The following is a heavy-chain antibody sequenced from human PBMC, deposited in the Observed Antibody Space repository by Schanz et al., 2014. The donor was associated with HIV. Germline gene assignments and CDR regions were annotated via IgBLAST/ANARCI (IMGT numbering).Heavy chain of an antibody. D-gene: IGHD4-17*01. V-gene: IGHV1-69*01. CDR3: ARGDLSGDYEGEVDYYYLMDV. J-gene: IGHJ6*02. Sequence: QVQLVQSGAEVKKPGSSVKVSCKAPGGTFSSHSVNWVRQAPGQGPEWMGGIIPIYGAAHYAQKLQGRVSINADDATNTAYLELSRLSSDDTAVYYCARGDLSGDYEGEVDYYYLMDVWGQGTTVSVSS. CDR2: IIPIYGAA. CDR1: GGTFSSHS.